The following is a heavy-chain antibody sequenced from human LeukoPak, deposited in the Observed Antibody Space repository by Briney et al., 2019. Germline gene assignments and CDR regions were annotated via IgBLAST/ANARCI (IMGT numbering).Heavy chain of an antibody. CDR1: GFMFSGYW. J-gene: IGHJ2*01. D-gene: IGHD2-2*03. Sequence: GGSLRLSCAASGFMFSGYWMTWARQAPGKGLEWVANIKQDGSEKYYVDSVKGRFTISRDNAKSSLYLQMNSLRAEDTAVYYCASPSLGYCSSTSCYADWYFDLWGRGTLVTVSS. V-gene: IGHV3-7*02. CDR2: IKQDGSEK. CDR3: ASPSLGYCSSTSCYADWYFDL.